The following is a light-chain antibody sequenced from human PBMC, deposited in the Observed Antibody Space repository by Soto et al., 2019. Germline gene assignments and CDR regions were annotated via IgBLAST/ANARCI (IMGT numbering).Light chain of an antibody. J-gene: IGKJ2*01. Sequence: ESVLTQSPGTLSLSPGERATLSCRASQSVSSSYLAWYQQKPDQAPRLLIYGASTRATDIPDRFSGSGSGTDFTLTISRLEPEDFAVYYCQQFVGSSYTFGQGTKVEIK. V-gene: IGKV3-20*01. CDR3: QQFVGSSYT. CDR2: GAS. CDR1: QSVSSSY.